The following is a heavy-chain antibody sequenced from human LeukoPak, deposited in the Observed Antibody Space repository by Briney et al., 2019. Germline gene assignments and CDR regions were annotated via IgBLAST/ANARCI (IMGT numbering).Heavy chain of an antibody. Sequence: ASVKVSCKASGGTFSSYAISWVRQAPGQGLEWMGGIIPIFGTANYAQKFQGRVTITADESTSTAYMELSSLRSEDTAVYYCARVTTGTYYFDYWGQGTLVTVSS. V-gene: IGHV1-69*13. D-gene: IGHD1-1*01. J-gene: IGHJ4*02. CDR1: GGTFSSYA. CDR2: IIPIFGTA. CDR3: ARVTTGTYYFDY.